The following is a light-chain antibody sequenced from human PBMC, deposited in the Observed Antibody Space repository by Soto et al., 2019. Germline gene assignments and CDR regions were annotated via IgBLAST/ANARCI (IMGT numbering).Light chain of an antibody. V-gene: IGKV3-15*01. J-gene: IGKJ4*01. CDR2: ATS. CDR1: QSVGNN. Sequence: EIVLTQSPATLSVSPGERATLSCRASQSVGNNFAWYQQKPGQDPRLLIFATSTRATGVPARFSGSGSGTEFTLTISSLQSEDFAVYYCQQYGDWPLTFGGGAKVEIE. CDR3: QQYGDWPLT.